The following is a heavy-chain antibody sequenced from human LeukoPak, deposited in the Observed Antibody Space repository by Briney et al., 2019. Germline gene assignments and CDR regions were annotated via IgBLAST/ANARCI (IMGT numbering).Heavy chain of an antibody. V-gene: IGHV1-18*03. CDR1: GYTFTSYG. D-gene: IGHD3-22*01. Sequence: ASVKVSCKASGYTFTSYGISWVRQAPGQGLEWMGWISAYNGNTNYAQKLQGRVTITRDTSASTAYMELSSLRSEDMAVYYCAREYYDSSGYYPYNWFDPWGQGTLVTVSS. J-gene: IGHJ5*02. CDR3: AREYYDSSGYYPYNWFDP. CDR2: ISAYNGNT.